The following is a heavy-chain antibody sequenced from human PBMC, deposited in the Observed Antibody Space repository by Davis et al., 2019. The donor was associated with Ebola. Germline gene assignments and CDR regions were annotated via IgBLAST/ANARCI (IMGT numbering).Heavy chain of an antibody. D-gene: IGHD2-2*01. CDR1: GFTVSSNY. V-gene: IGHV3-53*01. CDR3: AKADVVVPATNYMDV. Sequence: GESLKISCAASGFTVSSNYMSWVRQAPGKGLEWVSVIYSGGSTYYADSVKGRFTISRDNSKNTLYLQMNSLRAEDTAVYYCAKADVVVPATNYMDVWGKGTTVTVSS. CDR2: IYSGGST. J-gene: IGHJ6*03.